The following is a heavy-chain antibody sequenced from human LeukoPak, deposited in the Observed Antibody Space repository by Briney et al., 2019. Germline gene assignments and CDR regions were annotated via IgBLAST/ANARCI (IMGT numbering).Heavy chain of an antibody. J-gene: IGHJ4*02. D-gene: IGHD2-15*01. Sequence: AASVKVSCKASGYTFTSYGISWVRQAPGQGLEWMGWISGYNGNTNYAQKLQGRVTMTTDTSTSTVYMEMRSLRSDDTAVYYCARVAPNRRYCSGGSCLNYFDYWGQGTLVTVSS. CDR2: ISGYNGNT. V-gene: IGHV1-18*01. CDR1: GYTFTSYG. CDR3: ARVAPNRRYCSGGSCLNYFDY.